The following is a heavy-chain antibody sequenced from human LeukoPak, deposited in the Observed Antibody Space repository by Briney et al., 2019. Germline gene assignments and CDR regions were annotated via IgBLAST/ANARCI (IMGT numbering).Heavy chain of an antibody. D-gene: IGHD4-17*01. V-gene: IGHV1-69*01. Sequence: GSSVKVPCKASGGTFSSYAISWVRQAPGQGLEWMGGIIPIFGTANYAQKFQGRVTITADESTSTAYMELSSLRSEDTAVYYCAMGPTTVTTVLDYWGQGTLVTVSS. CDR2: IIPIFGTA. CDR1: GGTFSSYA. CDR3: AMGPTTVTTVLDY. J-gene: IGHJ4*02.